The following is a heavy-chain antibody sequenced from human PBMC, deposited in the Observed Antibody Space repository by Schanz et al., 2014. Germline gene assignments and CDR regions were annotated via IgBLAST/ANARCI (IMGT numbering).Heavy chain of an antibody. Sequence: EVQLVEYGGGLVQPGGSLRLSCAASGFTFSNFAMTWVRQAPGKGLEWLSTISGSAISTFYADSVKGRFSISRDNSRNTLFLHLNALRAEDTAMYYCAKDQFCTRSSCYRPQDWYFDLWGRGTLVTVSS. CDR3: AKDQFCTRSSCYRPQDWYFDL. J-gene: IGHJ2*01. CDR2: ISGSAIST. V-gene: IGHV3-23*04. D-gene: IGHD2-2*01. CDR1: GFTFSNFA.